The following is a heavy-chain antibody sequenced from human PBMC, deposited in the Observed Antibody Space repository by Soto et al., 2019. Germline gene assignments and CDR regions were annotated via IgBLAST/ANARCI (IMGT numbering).Heavy chain of an antibody. CDR3: AKDRKRYFDWLLAPRGY. Sequence: GGSPRLSCAASVFPFSSYGMHWVRQAPGKGLEWVAVISYDGSNKYYADSVKGRFTISRDNSKNTLYLQMNSLRAEDTAVYYCAKDRKRYFDWLLAPRGYWGQGTLVTVSS. CDR2: ISYDGSNK. D-gene: IGHD3-9*01. V-gene: IGHV3-30*18. J-gene: IGHJ4*02. CDR1: VFPFSSYG.